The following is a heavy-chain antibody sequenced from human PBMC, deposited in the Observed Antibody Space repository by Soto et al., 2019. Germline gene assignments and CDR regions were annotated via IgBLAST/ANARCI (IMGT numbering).Heavy chain of an antibody. V-gene: IGHV3-23*01. Sequence: GGSLRLSCAASGFTFSSYAMSWVRQAPGKGLEWVLAISESGGSTQYADCVTGQFTIYRDNSKTTLYLQMNSLRAEDKAVYYCAKDRRIAAASYYYYYYGMDVWGQGPTVTVSS. CDR3: AKDRRIAAASYYYYYYGMDV. CDR1: GFTFSSYA. J-gene: IGHJ6*02. D-gene: IGHD6-13*01. CDR2: ISESGGST.